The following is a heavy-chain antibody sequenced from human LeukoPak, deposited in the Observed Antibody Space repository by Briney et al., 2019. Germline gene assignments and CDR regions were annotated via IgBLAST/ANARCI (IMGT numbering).Heavy chain of an antibody. J-gene: IGHJ4*02. V-gene: IGHV3-15*01. CDR2: IKTKSEGGAT. D-gene: IGHD2-15*01. Sequence: TPGVSLRLSCAASGFTFTDAWMSWVRQAPGRGLEWVGRIKTKSEGGATDYAAPAKGRFTISRDDSNNTLYLQMNSLKTEDTAVYYCTTDTRYSPYNPIDYWGQGTLVTVSS. CDR1: GFTFTDAW. CDR3: TTDTRYSPYNPIDY.